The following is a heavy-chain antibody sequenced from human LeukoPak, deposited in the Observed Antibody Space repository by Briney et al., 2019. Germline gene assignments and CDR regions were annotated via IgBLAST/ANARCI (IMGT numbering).Heavy chain of an antibody. CDR1: GGSISSSSYY. CDR3: ARHQWLAHSWFDP. D-gene: IGHD6-19*01. CDR2: IYYTGTT. V-gene: IGHV4-39*01. J-gene: IGHJ5*02. Sequence: SETLSLTCTVSGGSISSSSYYWGWVRQPPGTGLEWRGTIYYTGTTYYDPSLKSRVTISVDTSKNQFSLKLNSLTASYTALDDCARHQWLAHSWFDPWGHGTLVTVSS.